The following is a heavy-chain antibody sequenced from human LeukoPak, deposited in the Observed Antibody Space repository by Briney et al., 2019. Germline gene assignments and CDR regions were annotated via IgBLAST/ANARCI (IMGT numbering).Heavy chain of an antibody. J-gene: IGHJ1*01. CDR3: AKEGNGRGELLQRHFQH. CDR2: ISGSGGST. Sequence: PGGSLRLSCAASGFTFSSYWMSWVRQAPGKGLEWVSAISGSGGSTYYADSVKGRFTISRDNSKNTLYLQMNSLRAEDTAVYYCAKEGNGRGELLQRHFQHWGQGTLVTVSS. CDR1: GFTFSSYW. D-gene: IGHD1-26*01. V-gene: IGHV3-23*01.